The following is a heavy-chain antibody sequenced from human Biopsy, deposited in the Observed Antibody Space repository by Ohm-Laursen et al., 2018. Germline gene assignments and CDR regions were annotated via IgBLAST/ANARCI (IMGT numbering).Heavy chain of an antibody. J-gene: IGHJ4*02. CDR3: ARGEVTFGELIVSLDS. Sequence: SSVKVSCNTSGYNFISYSINWVRQAPGQGLEWMGWIRPLNGDTKYGQKFQDRVTMTTDTSTSTVYMELTSLRSDDTAVYYCARGEVTFGELIVSLDSWGQGTLVTVSS. V-gene: IGHV1-18*01. D-gene: IGHD3-16*02. CDR1: GYNFISYS. CDR2: IRPLNGDT.